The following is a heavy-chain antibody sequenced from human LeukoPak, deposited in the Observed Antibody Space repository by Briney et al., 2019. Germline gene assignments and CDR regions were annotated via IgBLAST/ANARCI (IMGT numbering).Heavy chain of an antibody. CDR1: GFTFSSYS. D-gene: IGHD6-19*01. Sequence: GGSLRLSCAASGFTFSSYSMNWVRQAPGKGLEWVSSISSSSSNIYYADSVKGRFTISKDNAKNSLYLQMNSLRAEDTAVYYCARSSDWFNWFDPWGQGTLVTVSS. J-gene: IGHJ5*02. CDR3: ARSSDWFNWFDP. CDR2: ISSSSSNI. V-gene: IGHV3-21*01.